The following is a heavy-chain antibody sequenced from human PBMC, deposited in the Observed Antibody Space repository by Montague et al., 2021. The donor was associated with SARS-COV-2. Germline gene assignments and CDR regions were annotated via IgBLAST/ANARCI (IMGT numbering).Heavy chain of an antibody. CDR2: IYYSGST. V-gene: IGHV4-31*03. Sequence: TLSLTCTVSGGSISSGGYYWSWIRQHPGKGLEWIGYIYYSGSTYYNPSLKSRVTISVDTSKNQFSLKLSSVTAADTAVYYCARVDRIAAAPFDYWGQGTLVTVSS. CDR3: ARVDRIAAAPFDY. J-gene: IGHJ4*02. D-gene: IGHD6-13*01. CDR1: GGSISSGGYY.